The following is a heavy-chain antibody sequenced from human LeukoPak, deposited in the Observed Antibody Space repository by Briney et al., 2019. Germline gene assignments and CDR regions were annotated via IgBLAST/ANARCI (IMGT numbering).Heavy chain of an antibody. V-gene: IGHV3-23*01. D-gene: IGHD2-15*01. CDR1: GFTLTNHG. J-gene: IGHJ4*02. CDR2: ITGTGGR. Sequence: GGSLRLSCAVSGFTLTNHGVSWVRQAPGKGLEWVSIITGTGGRYYGDSVKGRFILSRDNSKNTVYMQMSSLRAEDTATYYCAKDYCRDGNCPFPFLDSWGQGTLVTVSS. CDR3: AKDYCRDGNCPFPFLDS.